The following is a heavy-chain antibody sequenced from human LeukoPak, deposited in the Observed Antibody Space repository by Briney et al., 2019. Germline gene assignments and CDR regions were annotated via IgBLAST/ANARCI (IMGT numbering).Heavy chain of an antibody. D-gene: IGHD2-2*01. CDR1: GGSISSSSYY. Sequence: SETLSLTCTVSGGSISSSSYYWGWIRQPPGKGLEWIGSIYYSGSTYYNPSLKSRVTISVDTSKNQFSLKLSSVTAADTAVYYCARAPYRYCSSTSCRFFDYWGQGTLVTVSS. CDR3: ARAPYRYCSSTSCRFFDY. V-gene: IGHV4-39*07. CDR2: IYYSGST. J-gene: IGHJ4*02.